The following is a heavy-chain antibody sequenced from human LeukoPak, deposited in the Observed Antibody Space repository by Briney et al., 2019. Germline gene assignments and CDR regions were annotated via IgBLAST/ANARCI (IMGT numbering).Heavy chain of an antibody. CDR2: INPNSGGT. D-gene: IGHD6-13*01. J-gene: IGHJ4*02. Sequence: ASVKVSCKASGYTFTGYYMHWVRQAPGQGLEWMGWINPNSGGTNYAQKFQGRVTMTRDTSISTAYMELSRLRSDDTAVYYCARGSSSWYRGGFDYWGQGTLVTVSS. CDR3: ARGSSSWYRGGFDY. V-gene: IGHV1-2*02. CDR1: GYTFTGYY.